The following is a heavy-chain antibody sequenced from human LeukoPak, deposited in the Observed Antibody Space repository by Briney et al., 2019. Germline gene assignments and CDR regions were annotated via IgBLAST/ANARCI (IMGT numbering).Heavy chain of an antibody. CDR1: GGSINNYY. D-gene: IGHD5-12*01. CDR2: IYETGHT. J-gene: IGHJ4*02. V-gene: IGHV4-59*08. Sequence: SEALSLTCTVSGGSINNYYWSWIRQPPGKGLEWIAYIYETGHTGYNPSLKTRVTISLDTSKNQFSLKLDSVTAADTAVYYCARHFLRGGFDSWGQGTLVAVSS. CDR3: ARHFLRGGFDS.